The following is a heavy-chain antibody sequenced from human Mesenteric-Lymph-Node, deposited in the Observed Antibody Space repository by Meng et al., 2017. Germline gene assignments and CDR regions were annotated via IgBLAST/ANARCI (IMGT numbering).Heavy chain of an antibody. J-gene: IGHJ5*02. CDR2: ISAYNGNT. V-gene: IGHV1-18*01. CDR1: GYTFTSYG. D-gene: IGHD3-22*01. Sequence: ASVKVSCKASGYTFTSYGISWVRQAPGQGLEWMGWISAYNGNTNYAQKLQGRVTMTTDTSTSTAYMELRSLRSDDTAVYYCARKPRGVYDSSGYYSWFDPWGQGTLVTVS. CDR3: ARKPRGVYDSSGYYSWFDP.